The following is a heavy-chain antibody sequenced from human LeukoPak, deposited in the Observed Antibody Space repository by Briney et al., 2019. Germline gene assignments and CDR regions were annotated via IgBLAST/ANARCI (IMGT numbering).Heavy chain of an antibody. J-gene: IGHJ4*02. CDR1: GFTITSYG. V-gene: IGHV1-38-4*01. CDR2: INPGNGSP. CDR3: ARDHSGSSWPNY. D-gene: IGHD6-13*01. Sequence: GASVKASCSFSGFTITSYGIHWVQQSPGQGLEWMGWINPGNGSPSYAKKFQGRVTMTRDTSISTAYMELRSLRSDDTAVYYCARDHSGSSWPNYWGQGTLVTVSS.